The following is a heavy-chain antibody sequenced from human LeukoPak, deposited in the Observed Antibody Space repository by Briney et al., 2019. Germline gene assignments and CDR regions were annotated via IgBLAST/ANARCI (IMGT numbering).Heavy chain of an antibody. Sequence: GGSLRLSCAASGFTVSSNYMSWVRQAPGKGLEWVSVIYSGGSTYYADFVKGRFTISRDNSKNTLYLQMNSLRAEDTAVYYCARVANALDDYWGQGTLVTVSS. D-gene: IGHD1-1*01. CDR3: ARVANALDDY. J-gene: IGHJ4*02. CDR2: IYSGGST. V-gene: IGHV3-66*01. CDR1: GFTVSSNY.